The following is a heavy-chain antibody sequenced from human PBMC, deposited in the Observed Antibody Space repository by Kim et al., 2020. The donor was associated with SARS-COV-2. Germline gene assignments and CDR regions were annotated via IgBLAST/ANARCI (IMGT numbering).Heavy chain of an antibody. V-gene: IGHV3-11*05. D-gene: IGHD6-13*01. Sequence: SLKGRFTISKDNAKNSLYLQMNSLSAEDTAVYYCARVTRGISSSWYYFDYLGQGTLVTVSS. J-gene: IGHJ4*02. CDR3: ARVTRGISSSWYYFDY.